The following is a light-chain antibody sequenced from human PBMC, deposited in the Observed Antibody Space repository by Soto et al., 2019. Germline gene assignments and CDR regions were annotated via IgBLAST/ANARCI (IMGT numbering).Light chain of an antibody. CDR1: QSISSW. V-gene: IGKV1-5*01. Sequence: DIPMTQSPSTLSASVGDRVTITCRASQSISSWLAWYQQKPGKAPKLLIYDASSLERGVPSRFSGSGSGTEFTLPISSLQPDDFATYYCQQYNSYPLTFGGGTKVEIK. CDR2: DAS. CDR3: QQYNSYPLT. J-gene: IGKJ4*01.